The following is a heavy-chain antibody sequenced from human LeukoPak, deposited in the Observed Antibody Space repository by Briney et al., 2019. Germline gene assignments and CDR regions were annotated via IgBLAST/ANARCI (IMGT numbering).Heavy chain of an antibody. Sequence: SGTLSLSCAVYGGSFSGYYWSWIRHPPGKGLEWIGEINHSGSTNYNPSLKSRVTISVDTSKNQFSLKLSSVTAADTAVYYCARGPFLELYYYYYMDVWGKGTTVTVSS. J-gene: IGHJ6*03. CDR3: ARGPFLELYYYYYMDV. V-gene: IGHV4-34*01. D-gene: IGHD3-3*01. CDR2: INHSGST. CDR1: GGSFSGYY.